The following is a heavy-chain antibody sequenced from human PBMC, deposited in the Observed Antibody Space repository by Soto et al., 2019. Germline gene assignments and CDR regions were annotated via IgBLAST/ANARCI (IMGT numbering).Heavy chain of an antibody. V-gene: IGHV4-34*01. CDR3: ARVGAEAGRKGGWFDP. D-gene: IGHD6-13*01. Sequence: SETLSLTCAVYGGSFSGYYWSWIRQPPGKGLEWIGEINHSGSTSYNPSLKSRVTISVDTSKNQFSLKLSSVTAADTAVYYCARVGAEAGRKGGWFDPWGQGTLVTVSS. CDR1: GGSFSGYY. CDR2: INHSGST. J-gene: IGHJ5*02.